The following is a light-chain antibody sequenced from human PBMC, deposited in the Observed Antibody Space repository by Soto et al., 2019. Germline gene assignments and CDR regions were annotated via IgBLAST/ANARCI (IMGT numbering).Light chain of an antibody. CDR3: QSYAPTLNVV. V-gene: IGLV1-40*01. J-gene: IGLJ2*01. CDR1: NSNVGVGYD. CDR2: ANN. Sequence: QSVLTQPPSVSGAPGQTVTISCPGSNSNVGVGYDLHWYQQLPGSPPKLLIYANNNRPSGVPYRFSGSNSGTSASLAITGLQAEDEADYYCQSYAPTLNVVFGGGTKLTVL.